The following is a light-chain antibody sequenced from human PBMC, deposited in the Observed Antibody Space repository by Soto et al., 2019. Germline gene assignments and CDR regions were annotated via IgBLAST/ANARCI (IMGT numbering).Light chain of an antibody. CDR3: QLTST. V-gene: IGKV3-20*01. CDR2: GAS. Sequence: EIILTQSPGTLSLSPGERATLSCRASRSFSSASLAWYQQKPGQAPRLLIYGASSRATGIPDRFSGSGSGTDLTLTISRLEPEDFAVYYCQLTSTVGQGTRLEIK. J-gene: IGKJ5*01. CDR1: RSFSSAS.